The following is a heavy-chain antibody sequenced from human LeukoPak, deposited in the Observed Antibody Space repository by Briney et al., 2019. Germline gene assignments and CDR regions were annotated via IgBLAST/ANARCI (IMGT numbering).Heavy chain of an antibody. CDR3: ARGSGPRCYDSSGYPYYFDY. V-gene: IGHV4-34*01. Sequence: SETLSLTCAVYGGSFGGYYWSWLRQPPGKGLDWIGEINHIGSTNYNPSLKSRVTISVDTSKNQFSLKLSSVTAADTAVYYCARGSGPRCYDSSGYPYYFDYWGQGTLVTVSS. J-gene: IGHJ4*02. CDR2: INHIGST. CDR1: GGSFGGYY. D-gene: IGHD3-22*01.